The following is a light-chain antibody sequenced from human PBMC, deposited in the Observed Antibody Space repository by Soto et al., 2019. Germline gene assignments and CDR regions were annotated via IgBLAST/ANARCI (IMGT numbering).Light chain of an antibody. V-gene: IGKV1-39*01. CDR3: QHSYSTPLI. CDR1: QSINTD. Sequence: DIQMTQSPSSLSASVGDRVTITCRASQSINTDLNWYQQKPGKAPKLLIYATSSLQSGDPSRFSGSGSATDFTLTISSLQPEDFGTYYCQHSYSTPLIFGGGTNVEIK. J-gene: IGKJ4*01. CDR2: ATS.